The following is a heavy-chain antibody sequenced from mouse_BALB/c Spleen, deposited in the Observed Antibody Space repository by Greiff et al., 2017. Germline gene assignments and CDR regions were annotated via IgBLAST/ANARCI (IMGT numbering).Heavy chain of an antibody. CDR3: AKGGGYGTGMDY. Sequence: VHLVESGAELARPGASVKMSCKASGYTFTSYTMHWVKQRPGQGLEWIGYINPSSGYTNYNQKFKDKATLTADKSSSTAYMQLSSLTSEDSAVYYCAKGGGYGTGMDYWGQGTSVTVAS. J-gene: IGHJ4*01. V-gene: IGHV1-4*01. CDR1: GYTFTSYT. D-gene: IGHD1-2*01. CDR2: INPSSGYT.